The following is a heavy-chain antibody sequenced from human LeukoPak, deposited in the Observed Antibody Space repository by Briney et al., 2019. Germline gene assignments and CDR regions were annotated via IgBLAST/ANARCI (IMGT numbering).Heavy chain of an antibody. CDR1: GFTVRSNY. CDR3: ARDIVVVPAARDY. V-gene: IGHV3-66*02. D-gene: IGHD2-2*01. Sequence: PGGSLRLSCAASGFTVRSNYMSWVRQAPGKGLEWVSVIYSGGSTYYADSVKGRFTISRDNSKNTLYLQMNSLRAEDTAVYYCARDIVVVPAARDYWGQGTLVTVSA. J-gene: IGHJ4*02. CDR2: IYSGGST.